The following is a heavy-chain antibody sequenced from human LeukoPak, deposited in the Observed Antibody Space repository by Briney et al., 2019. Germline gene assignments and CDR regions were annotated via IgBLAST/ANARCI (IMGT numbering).Heavy chain of an antibody. CDR1: GGSISSYY. J-gene: IGHJ4*02. CDR2: IYYSGST. Sequence: PSETLSLTCTVSGGSISSYYWSWIRQPPGKGLEWIGYIYYSGSTNYNPSLKSRVTISVDTSKNQFSLKLSSVTAADTAVYYCARGPPRVVRGVILDHWGQGTLVTVSS. CDR3: ARGPPRVVRGVILDH. V-gene: IGHV4-59*08. D-gene: IGHD3-10*01.